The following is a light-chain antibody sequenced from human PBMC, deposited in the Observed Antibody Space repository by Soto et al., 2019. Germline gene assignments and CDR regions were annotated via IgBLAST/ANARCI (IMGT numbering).Light chain of an antibody. CDR1: QSVNSN. CDR2: GVS. J-gene: IGKJ1*01. V-gene: IGKV3-15*01. CDR3: QQYDNWPPWT. Sequence: EVVMTQSPATLSASPGERATLSCRASQSVNSNLAWYQQKPGQAPRLLIYGVSTRATGIPARFIGSGSGAEFTLTISSLQSEDLAVYYCQQYDNWPPWTFGQGTKVEIK.